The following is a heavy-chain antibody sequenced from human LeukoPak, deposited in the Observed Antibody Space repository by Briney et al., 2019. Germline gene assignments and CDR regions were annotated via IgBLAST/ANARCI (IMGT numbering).Heavy chain of an antibody. CDR2: IYYSGIT. CDR1: GGSISSYY. J-gene: IGHJ3*02. D-gene: IGHD3-22*01. V-gene: IGHV4-59*01. Sequence: PSETLSLTCTVSGGSISSYYWSWIRQPPGKGLEWIGYIYYSGITNYNPSLKSRVTISVDTSKNQFSLKLSSVTAADTAVYYCASNRGYYYDSTSAFDIWGQGTMVTVSS. CDR3: ASNRGYYYDSTSAFDI.